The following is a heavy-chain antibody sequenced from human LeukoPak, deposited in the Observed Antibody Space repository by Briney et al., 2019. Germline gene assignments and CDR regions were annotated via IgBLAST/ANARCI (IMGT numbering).Heavy chain of an antibody. CDR2: IIPMFGST. CDR1: GGSFTNCP. D-gene: IGHD4-23*01. CDR3: ARGDSVPLGGGNLLRVLYFHD. Sequence: SVKVSCKASGGSFTNCPFHWVRQAPGQGLEWMGGIIPMFGSTDYAQKFQGRLTISADESSTTAYLELTSLRSEDTAVYYCARGDSVPLGGGNLLRVLYFHDWGQGTLVAVSS. J-gene: IGHJ1*01. V-gene: IGHV1-69*13.